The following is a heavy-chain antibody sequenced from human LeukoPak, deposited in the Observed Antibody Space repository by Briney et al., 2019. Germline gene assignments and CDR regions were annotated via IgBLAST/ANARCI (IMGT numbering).Heavy chain of an antibody. J-gene: IGHJ5*02. Sequence: ASVKVSCKASGYTFTSYYMHWVRQAPGQGLEWMGIINPSGGSTSYAQKFQGRVTMTRDTSTSTVYMELGSLRSEDTAVYYCARDIVATIRGGEYNWFDPWGQGTLVTVSS. CDR1: GYTFTSYY. D-gene: IGHD5-12*01. CDR3: ARDIVATIRGGEYNWFDP. V-gene: IGHV1-46*01. CDR2: INPSGGST.